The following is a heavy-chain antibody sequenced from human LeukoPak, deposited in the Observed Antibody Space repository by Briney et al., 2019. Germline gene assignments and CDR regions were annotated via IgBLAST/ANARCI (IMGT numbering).Heavy chain of an antibody. CDR1: GGSISSGGYY. CDR3: ARGGYDFWSGYYEKFDY. D-gene: IGHD3-3*01. V-gene: IGHV4-30-2*01. J-gene: IGHJ4*02. CDR2: IYHSGST. Sequence: SETLSLTCTVSGGSISSGGYYRSWIRQPPGKGLEWIGYIYHSGSTYYNPSLKSRVTISVDRSKNQFSLKLSSVTAADTAVYYCARGGYDFWSGYYEKFDYWGQGTLVTVSS.